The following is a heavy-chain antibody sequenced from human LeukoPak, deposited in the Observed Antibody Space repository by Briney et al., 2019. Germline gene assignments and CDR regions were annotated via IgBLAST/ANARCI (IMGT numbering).Heavy chain of an antibody. V-gene: IGHV1-2*02. CDR2: INPNSGGT. CDR1: GYTFTGYY. D-gene: IGHD6-6*01. CDR3: YRGGEYSIDAFDI. Sequence: AVKVSCKSAGYTFTGYYKHWVRHAPAQGLEWMGWINPNSGGTNYAQKFQGRVTITRHTSIRTAYMELRRLRSDATAMSYCYRGGEYSIDAFDIWGQGTMVTVSS. J-gene: IGHJ3*02.